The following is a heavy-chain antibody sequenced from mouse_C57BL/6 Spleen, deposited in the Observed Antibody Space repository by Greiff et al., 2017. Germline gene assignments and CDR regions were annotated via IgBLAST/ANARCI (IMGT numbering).Heavy chain of an antibody. CDR1: GYTFTSYW. CDR2: IDPSDSYT. D-gene: IGHD1-1*01. V-gene: IGHV1-50*01. J-gene: IGHJ1*03. CDR3: ARRTNYYYWCFGV. Sequence: VQLQQSGAELVKPGASVKLSCKASGYTFTSYWMQWVKQRPGQGLEWIGEIDPSDSYTNYNQKFKGKATLTVDTSSSTAYMQLSSLTSEDSAVYDCARRTNYYYWCFGVRGTGTTVTVSS.